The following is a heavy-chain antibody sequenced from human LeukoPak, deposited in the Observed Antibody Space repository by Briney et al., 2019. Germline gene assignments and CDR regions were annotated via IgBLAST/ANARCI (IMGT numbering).Heavy chain of an antibody. Sequence: ASVKVSCKVSGYTFTELSMHWVRQAPGKGLEWMGGFDPEDGETIYAQKFQGRVTMTEDTSTDTAYMELSSLRSEDTAVYYCARSTNVLRYFDWLFSTQYFDYWGQGTLVTVSS. CDR1: GYTFTELS. J-gene: IGHJ4*02. CDR3: ARSTNVLRYFDWLFSTQYFDY. CDR2: FDPEDGET. D-gene: IGHD3-9*01. V-gene: IGHV1-24*01.